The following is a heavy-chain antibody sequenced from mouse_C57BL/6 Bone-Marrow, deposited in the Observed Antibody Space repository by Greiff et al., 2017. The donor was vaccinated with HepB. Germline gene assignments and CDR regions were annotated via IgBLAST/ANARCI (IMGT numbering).Heavy chain of an antibody. D-gene: IGHD1-1*01. Sequence: QVQLKQPGAELVMPGASVKLSCKASGYTFTSYWMHWVKQRPGQGLEWIGEIDPSDSYTNYNQKFKGKSTLTVDKSSSTACMQLSSLTSEDSAVYYCERKSLLRAGFAYWGQGTLVTVSA. CDR2: IDPSDSYT. J-gene: IGHJ3*01. CDR1: GYTFTSYW. CDR3: ERKSLLRAGFAY. V-gene: IGHV1-69*01.